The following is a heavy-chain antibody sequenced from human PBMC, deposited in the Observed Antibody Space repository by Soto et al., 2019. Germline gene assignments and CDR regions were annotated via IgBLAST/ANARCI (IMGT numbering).Heavy chain of an antibody. Sequence: QVQLQESGPGLVKPSQTLSLTCTVSGASMSSGGYYWTWIRQSPGKGLEWIGYIYYSGSTYYNPSRASRVAISLETSRSQFSLTLHSVTAADTAIYYCARDRHNNFFDPWGQGTLVTVSS. CDR2: IYYSGST. D-gene: IGHD6-6*01. J-gene: IGHJ5*02. CDR1: GASMSSGGYY. CDR3: ARDRHNNFFDP. V-gene: IGHV4-31*03.